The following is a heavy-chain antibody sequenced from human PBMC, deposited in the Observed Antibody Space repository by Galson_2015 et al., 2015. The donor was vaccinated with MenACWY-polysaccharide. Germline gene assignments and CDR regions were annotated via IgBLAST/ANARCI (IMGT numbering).Heavy chain of an antibody. Sequence: SLRLSCAASGFTFSDYYIHWIRQTPGKGLEWLAYTSGSGSATYFADSVKGRFILSRDNAKSSLYLQMNSLRAEDTAVYFCARDPRGARSSYFDNWGQGIQVTVSS. CDR2: TSGSGSAT. V-gene: IGHV3-11*01. D-gene: IGHD3-10*01. CDR3: ARDPRGARSSYFDN. J-gene: IGHJ4*02. CDR1: GFTFSDYY.